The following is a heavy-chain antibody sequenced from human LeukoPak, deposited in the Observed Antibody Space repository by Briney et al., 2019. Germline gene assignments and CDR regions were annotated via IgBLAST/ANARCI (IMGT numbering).Heavy chain of an antibody. J-gene: IGHJ4*02. Sequence: SETLSPTCTVSGGSISGGSYYWSGIRQPAGKGLEWIGRIYTSGSTNYNPSLKSRVTISVDTSKNQFSLKLSSVTAADTAVYYCASGLRYFDLYYWGQGTLVTVSS. V-gene: IGHV4-61*02. CDR2: IYTSGST. D-gene: IGHD3-9*01. CDR3: ASGLRYFDLYY. CDR1: GGSISGGSYY.